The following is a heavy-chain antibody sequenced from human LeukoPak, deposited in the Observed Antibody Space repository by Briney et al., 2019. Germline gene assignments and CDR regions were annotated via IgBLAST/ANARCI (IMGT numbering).Heavy chain of an antibody. CDR3: ARDRLAAAGPPYWYFDL. CDR1: GFAFSSYA. Sequence: GGSLRLSCAASGFAFSSYAMSWVRQAPGKGLEWVSAISGSGGSTYYADSVKGRFTISRDNAKNSLYLQMNSLRAEDTAVYYCARDRLAAAGPPYWYFDLWGRGTLVTVSS. D-gene: IGHD6-13*01. J-gene: IGHJ2*01. V-gene: IGHV3-23*01. CDR2: ISGSGGST.